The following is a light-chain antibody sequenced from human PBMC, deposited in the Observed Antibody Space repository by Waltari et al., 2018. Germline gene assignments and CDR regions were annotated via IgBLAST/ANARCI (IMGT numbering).Light chain of an antibody. CDR3: QQYASIPHT. V-gene: IGKV4-1*01. CDR1: QSVLYSPNNRNY. J-gene: IGKJ2*01. Sequence: DTVMIQSPDSLAVSLGERATINCKSSQSVLYSPNNRNYLAWYQQKPGQPPRLLIYWASTRESGVPDRFSGSGSETDFTLVISSLQAEDVGVYYCQQYASIPHTFGRGTKLEIK. CDR2: WAS.